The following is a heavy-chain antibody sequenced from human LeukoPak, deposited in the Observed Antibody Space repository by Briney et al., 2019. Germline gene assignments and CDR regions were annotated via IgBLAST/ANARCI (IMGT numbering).Heavy chain of an antibody. J-gene: IGHJ4*02. D-gene: IGHD3-22*01. CDR1: GYTFTSYG. CDR3: ARDEIVVVIKGGNYDPDLFDY. CDR2: ISAYNGNT. Sequence: GASVKVSCKASGYTFTSYGISWVRQAPGQGLEWMGWISAYNGNTNYAQKLQGRVTMTTDTSTSTAYMELRSLRSDDTAVYYCARDEIVVVIKGGNYDPDLFDYWGQGTLVTVSS. V-gene: IGHV1-18*01.